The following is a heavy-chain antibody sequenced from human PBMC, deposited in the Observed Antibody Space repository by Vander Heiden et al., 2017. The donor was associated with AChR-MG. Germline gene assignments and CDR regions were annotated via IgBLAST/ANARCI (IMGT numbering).Heavy chain of an antibody. CDR3: AREYSSSWYWFDP. CDR1: AGTFSSYA. D-gene: IGHD6-13*01. Sequence: HVQLVQSGAEVKKPGSSVKVSCKVSAGTFSSYAISWVRQAPGQGLEWMGRIIPILGIANYAQKFQGRVTITADKSTSTAYMELSSLRSEDTAVYYCAREYSSSWYWFDPWGQGTLVTVSS. CDR2: IIPILGIA. V-gene: IGHV1-69*04. J-gene: IGHJ5*02.